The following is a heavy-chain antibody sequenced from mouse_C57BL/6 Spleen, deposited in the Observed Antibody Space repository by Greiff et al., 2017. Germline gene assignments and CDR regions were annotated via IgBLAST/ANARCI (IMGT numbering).Heavy chain of an antibody. J-gene: IGHJ1*03. V-gene: IGHV1-72*01. CDR1: GYTFTSYW. CDR2: IDPNSGGT. D-gene: IGHD1-1*01. CDR3: AREYYGSSQGYFDV. Sequence: QVQLKQPGAELVKPGASVKLSCKASGYTFTSYWMHWVKQRPGRGLEWIGRIDPNSGGTKYNEKFKSKATLTVDKPSSTAYMQLSSLTSEDSAVYYCAREYYGSSQGYFDVWGTGTTVTVSS.